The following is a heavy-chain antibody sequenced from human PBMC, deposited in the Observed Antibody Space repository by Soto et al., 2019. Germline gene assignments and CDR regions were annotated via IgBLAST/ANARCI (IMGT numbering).Heavy chain of an antibody. D-gene: IGHD3-22*01. J-gene: IGHJ6*02. Sequence: GASVKVSCKASGGTFSSYAISWVRQAPGQGLEWMGGIIPIFGTANYAQKFQGRVTITADESTSTAYMELSSLRSEDTAVYYCARSHWGFDSSGYPIGYYGMDVWGQGTTVTVS. CDR2: IIPIFGTA. V-gene: IGHV1-69*13. CDR3: ARSHWGFDSSGYPIGYYGMDV. CDR1: GGTFSSYA.